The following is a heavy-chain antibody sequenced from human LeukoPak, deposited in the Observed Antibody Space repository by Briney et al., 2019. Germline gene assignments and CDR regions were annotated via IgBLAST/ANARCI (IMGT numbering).Heavy chain of an antibody. CDR3: ARADVLTGYYRTSYYGMDV. V-gene: IGHV4-31*03. CDR2: IYYSGST. D-gene: IGHD3-9*01. CDR1: GGSISSGGYY. Sequence: PSETLSLTCTVSGGSISSGGYYWSWIRQHPGKGLEWIGYIYYSGSTYYNPSLKSRVTISVYTSKNQFSLKLSSVTAADTAVYYCARADVLTGYYRTSYYGMDVWGKGTTVTVSS. J-gene: IGHJ6*04.